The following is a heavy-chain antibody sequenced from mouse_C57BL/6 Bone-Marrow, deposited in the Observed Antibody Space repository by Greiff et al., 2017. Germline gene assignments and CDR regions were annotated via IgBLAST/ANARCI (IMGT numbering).Heavy chain of an antibody. Sequence: QVQLQQPGAELVKPGASVKMSCKASGYTFTSYWITWVKQRPGQGLEWIGDIYPGSGSTNYNEQFKSKATLTVDTSSSTAYMQLSSLTSEDAAVYYCARGDGYDGLMDYWGQGTSVTVSS. CDR2: IYPGSGST. CDR3: ARGDGYDGLMDY. D-gene: IGHD2-2*01. V-gene: IGHV1-55*01. J-gene: IGHJ4*01. CDR1: GYTFTSYW.